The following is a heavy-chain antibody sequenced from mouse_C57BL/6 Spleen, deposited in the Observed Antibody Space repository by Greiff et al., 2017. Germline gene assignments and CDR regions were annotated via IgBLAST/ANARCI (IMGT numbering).Heavy chain of an antibody. D-gene: IGHD2-1*01. J-gene: IGHJ1*03. CDR2: INPGSGGT. CDR3: ARGGLGNYKDWYFDV. Sequence: VQGVESGAELVRPGTSVKVSCKASGYAFTNYLIEWVKQRPGQGLEWIGVINPGSGGTNYNEKFKGKATLTADKSSSTAYMQLSSLTSEDSAVYFCARGGLGNYKDWYFDVWGTGTTVTVSS. V-gene: IGHV1-54*01. CDR1: GYAFTNYL.